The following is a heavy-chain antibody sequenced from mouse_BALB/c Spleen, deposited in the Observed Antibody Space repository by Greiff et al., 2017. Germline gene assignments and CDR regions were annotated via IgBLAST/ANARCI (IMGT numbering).Heavy chain of an antibody. V-gene: IGHV1-15*01. CDR3: TRGGQRGYFDV. Sequence: VQLQQSGAELVRPGASVTLSCKASGYTFTDYEMHWVKQTPVHGLEWIGAIDPETGGTAYNQKFKGKATLTADKSSSTAYMELRSLTSEDSAVYYGTRGGQRGYFDVWGAGTTVTVSS. CDR1: GYTFTDYE. CDR2: IDPETGGT. J-gene: IGHJ1*01.